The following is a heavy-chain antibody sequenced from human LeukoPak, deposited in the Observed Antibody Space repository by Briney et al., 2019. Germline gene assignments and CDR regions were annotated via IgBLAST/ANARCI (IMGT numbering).Heavy chain of an antibody. CDR1: GFTIRANL. V-gene: IGHV3-66*01. J-gene: IGHJ4*02. CDR2: IYSGGRT. CDR3: ARSARLMKGVVEVTALDD. Sequence: GALRLSCVVSGFTIRANLMSWVRQAPGKGLEWVSVIYSGGRTEYADSVKGRFTISRDNSKNTLYLQMSGLRADDTAVYYCARSARLMKGVVEVTALDDWGQGTLVTVSS. D-gene: IGHD3-3*01.